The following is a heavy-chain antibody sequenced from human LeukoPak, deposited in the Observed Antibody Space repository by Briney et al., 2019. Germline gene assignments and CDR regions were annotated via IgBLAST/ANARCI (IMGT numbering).Heavy chain of an antibody. CDR2: ISGSGGST. V-gene: IGHV3-23*01. D-gene: IGHD1-26*01. J-gene: IGHJ1*01. CDR3: AKAAYSDNTGSAEYFHH. CDR1: GFTFTTYA. Sequence: PGGSQRLSCAASGFTFTTYAMRWVRQAPGKGLEWVSTISGSGGSTYYADSVKGRFTISRDNSKNTLFLQMNSLRAEDTAVYYCAKAAYSDNTGSAEYFHHWGQGTLVTVSS.